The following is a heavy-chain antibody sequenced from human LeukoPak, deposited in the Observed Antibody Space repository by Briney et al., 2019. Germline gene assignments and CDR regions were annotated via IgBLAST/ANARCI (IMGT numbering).Heavy chain of an antibody. D-gene: IGHD5-18*01. Sequence: GASVKVSCKASGYTFTSYGISWVRQAPGQGLEWMGWISAYNGNTNYAQKLQGRVTMTTDTSTSTAYVELRSLRSDDTAVYYCARVRLWESVDAFDIWGQGTMVTVSS. V-gene: IGHV1-18*01. CDR2: ISAYNGNT. J-gene: IGHJ3*02. CDR1: GYTFTSYG. CDR3: ARVRLWESVDAFDI.